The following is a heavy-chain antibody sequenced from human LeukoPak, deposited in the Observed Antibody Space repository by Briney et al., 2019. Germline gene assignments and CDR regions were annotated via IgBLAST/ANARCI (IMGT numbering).Heavy chain of an antibody. CDR2: IRSDSGT. V-gene: IGHV3-66*01. J-gene: IGHJ4*02. CDR1: GLTVSSNY. Sequence: GGSLRLSCAASGLTVSSNYMTWVRQAPGKGLQWVSIIRSDSGTDYADSVKGRFTISRDSSNNTVFLQMNSLRAEDTAVYYCARRGQTHYYYDSSGFSHYFDYWGQGTLVTVSS. D-gene: IGHD3-22*01. CDR3: ARRGQTHYYYDSSGFSHYFDY.